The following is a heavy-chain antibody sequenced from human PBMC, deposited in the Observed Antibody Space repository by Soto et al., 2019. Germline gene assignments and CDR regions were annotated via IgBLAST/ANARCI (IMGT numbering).Heavy chain of an antibody. Sequence: SETLSLTCTVSGGSISSGGYYWSWIRQHPGKGLEWIGYIYYSGSTYYNPSLKSRVTISVDTSKNQFSLKLSSVTAADTAVYYCARDILTGQGGLYGMDVWGQGTTVTVSS. CDR2: IYYSGST. D-gene: IGHD3-9*01. V-gene: IGHV4-31*03. J-gene: IGHJ6*02. CDR1: GGSISSGGYY. CDR3: ARDILTGQGGLYGMDV.